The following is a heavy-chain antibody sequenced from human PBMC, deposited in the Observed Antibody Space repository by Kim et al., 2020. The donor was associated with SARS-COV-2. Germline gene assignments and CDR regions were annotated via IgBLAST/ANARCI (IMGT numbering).Heavy chain of an antibody. CDR3: VKGHRSDSFDV. J-gene: IGHJ3*01. V-gene: IGHV3-23*01. CDR2: ISGSGSNP. Sequence: GGSLRLSCVASGITFSSYAMNWVRQAPGKGLEWVSGISGSGSNPYYTDSVKGRFTISRDNSKNTLYMQMNSLTAEDTALYYCVKGHRSDSFDVWGQGTMV. CDR1: GITFSSYA.